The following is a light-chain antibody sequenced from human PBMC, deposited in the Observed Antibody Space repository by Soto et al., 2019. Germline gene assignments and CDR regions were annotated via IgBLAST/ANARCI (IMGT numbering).Light chain of an antibody. CDR3: QQYGSSPQT. Sequence: EIVLTQSPGILSLSPGERATLSCRASQSVSSNSLAWYQQKPGQAPRLLIYGASSRATGIPDRFSGSGSGTDFTLTISRLEPEDFAVYYCQQYGSSPQTFGQGTKVDIK. V-gene: IGKV3-20*01. J-gene: IGKJ1*01. CDR2: GAS. CDR1: QSVSSNS.